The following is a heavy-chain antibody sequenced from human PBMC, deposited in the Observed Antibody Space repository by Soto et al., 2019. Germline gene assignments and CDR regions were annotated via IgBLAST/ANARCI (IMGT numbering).Heavy chain of an antibody. V-gene: IGHV3-23*01. Sequence: EVQLLESGGGLVQPGGSLRLSCAASGFTFSSYAMSWVRQAPGKGLEWVSAISGSGGSTYYPDSVKGRFTISRDNSKNTLYLQMNRLIAGDTAVYYCAKDDYVWGSYRKFDYWGQGTLVTVSS. D-gene: IGHD3-16*02. CDR1: GFTFSSYA. CDR2: ISGSGGST. CDR3: AKDDYVWGSYRKFDY. J-gene: IGHJ4*02.